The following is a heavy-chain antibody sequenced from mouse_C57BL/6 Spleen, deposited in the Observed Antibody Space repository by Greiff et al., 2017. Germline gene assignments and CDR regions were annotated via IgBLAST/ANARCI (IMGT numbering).Heavy chain of an antibody. D-gene: IGHD2-3*01. CDR3: ARGAPVTLFDY. CDR1: GYTFTDYY. CDR2: IYPGSGNT. Sequence: VKLQESGAELVRPGASVKLSCKASGYTFTDYYINWVKQRPGQGLEWIARIYPGSGNTYYNEKFKGKATLTADKSSSTAYMQLSSLTSEDSAVYFCARGAPVTLFDYWGKGTTLTVSS. J-gene: IGHJ2*01. V-gene: IGHV1-76*01.